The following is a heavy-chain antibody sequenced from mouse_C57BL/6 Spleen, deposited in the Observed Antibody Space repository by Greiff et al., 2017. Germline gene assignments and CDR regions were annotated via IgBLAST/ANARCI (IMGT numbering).Heavy chain of an antibody. J-gene: IGHJ2*01. CDR1: GYTFTSYG. CDR3: AREGITTVVAPYYFDY. CDR2: IYPRSGNT. Sequence: VKLMESGAELARPGASVKLSCKASGYTFTSYGISWVKQRTGQGLEWIGEIYPRSGNTYYNEKFKGKATLTADKSSSTAYMELRSLTSEDSAVYFCAREGITTVVAPYYFDYWGQGTTLTVSS. V-gene: IGHV1-81*01. D-gene: IGHD1-1*01.